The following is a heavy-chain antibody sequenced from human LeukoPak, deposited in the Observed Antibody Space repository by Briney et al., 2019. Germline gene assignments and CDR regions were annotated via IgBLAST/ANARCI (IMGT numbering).Heavy chain of an antibody. V-gene: IGHV3-23*01. CDR2: VSSNGAKT. D-gene: IGHD1-1*01. J-gene: IGHJ4*02. CDR3: ARILTTGTTVGY. Sequence: GGSLRLSCAASGFTFSSYAITWVRQAPGKGLEWVSAVSSNGAKTYYADSVKGRFTISRDNYKNMVFLQMNSLRAEDTAVYYCARILTTGTTVGYWGQGTLVTVSS. CDR1: GFTFSSYA.